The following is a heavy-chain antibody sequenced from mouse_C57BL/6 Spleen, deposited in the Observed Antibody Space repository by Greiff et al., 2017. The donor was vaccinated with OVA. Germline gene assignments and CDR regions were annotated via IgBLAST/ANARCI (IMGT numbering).Heavy chain of an antibody. J-gene: IGHJ3*01. D-gene: IGHD3-2*02. CDR1: GFSLTSYA. Sequence: VQLQESGPGLVAPSQSLSITCTVSGFSLTSYAISWVRPPPGKGLEWLGVIWTGGGTNSNSALNSRLSLSKDNSKSQVCLKMNSLQTDDTARYYCARAQAEDWFAYWGQGTLGTVSA. V-gene: IGHV2-9-1*01. CDR3: ARAQAEDWFAY. CDR2: IWTGGGT.